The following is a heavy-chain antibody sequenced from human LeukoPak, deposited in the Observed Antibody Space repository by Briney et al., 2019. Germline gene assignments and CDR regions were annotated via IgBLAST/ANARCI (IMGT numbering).Heavy chain of an antibody. Sequence: GASVKVSCKASGFTFTSSAMQWVRQARGQRLEWIGWIVVGSGNTNYAQKFQERVTITRDMSTSTAYMELSSLRSEGTAVYYCAAPFILTGYRYGMDVWGQGTTVTVSS. CDR1: GFTFTSSA. J-gene: IGHJ6*02. CDR3: AAPFILTGYRYGMDV. V-gene: IGHV1-58*02. CDR2: IVVGSGNT. D-gene: IGHD3-9*01.